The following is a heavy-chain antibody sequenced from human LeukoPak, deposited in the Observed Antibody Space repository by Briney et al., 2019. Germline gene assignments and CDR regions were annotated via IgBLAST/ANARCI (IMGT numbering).Heavy chain of an antibody. J-gene: IGHJ4*02. CDR1: GYTFTSYG. Sequence: ASVKVSCKASGYTFTSYGISWVRQAPGQGLEWMGWISAYNGNTNYAQKLQGRVTMTADTSTSTAYMELRSLRSDDTAVYYCARFGVCPIAAAGCYFDYWGQGTLVTVSS. CDR2: ISAYNGNT. D-gene: IGHD6-13*01. V-gene: IGHV1-18*01. CDR3: ARFGVCPIAAAGCYFDY.